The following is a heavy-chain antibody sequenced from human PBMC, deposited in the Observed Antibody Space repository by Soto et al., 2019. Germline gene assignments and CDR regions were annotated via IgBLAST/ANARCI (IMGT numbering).Heavy chain of an antibody. CDR1: GFIPSSYA. V-gene: IGHV3-23*01. Sequence: GGSLRISCVVSGFIPSSYAMSWVRQAPGKGLEWVSGISGSGGATSYADSVKGRFTISRDNSKNTLYLQMNSLSAEDTAVYYYAREVSPRSGYYYGMDVWGQGTTVTVSS. CDR2: ISGSGGAT. D-gene: IGHD2-8*02. CDR3: AREVSPRSGYYYGMDV. J-gene: IGHJ6*02.